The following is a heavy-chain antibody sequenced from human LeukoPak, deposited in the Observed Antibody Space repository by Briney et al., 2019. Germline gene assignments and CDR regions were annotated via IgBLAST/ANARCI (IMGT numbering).Heavy chain of an antibody. V-gene: IGHV3-66*01. Sequence: GGSLRLSCAASGFTVSSNYMSWVRQAPGKGLEWVSVIYSGGSTYYADSVKSRFTISRDNSKNTLYLQMNSLRAEDTAVYYCARESGYSGYDYDYWGQGTLVTVSS. CDR2: IYSGGST. CDR3: ARESGYSGYDYDY. D-gene: IGHD5-12*01. J-gene: IGHJ4*02. CDR1: GFTVSSNY.